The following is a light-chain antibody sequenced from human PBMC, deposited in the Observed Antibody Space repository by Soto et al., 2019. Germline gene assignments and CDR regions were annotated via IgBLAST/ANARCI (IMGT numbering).Light chain of an antibody. V-gene: IGKV1-5*03. J-gene: IGKJ2*01. CDR2: TAS. Sequence: DIQMTQSPSTLSASVGDRVTITCRASQSISGFLAWYQHKPGRAPKLLIYTASTLASGVPSRFSGSGSETEFTLTISSLQPADFATYYCQQYKYYSTFGQGTKLEIK. CDR1: QSISGF. CDR3: QQYKYYST.